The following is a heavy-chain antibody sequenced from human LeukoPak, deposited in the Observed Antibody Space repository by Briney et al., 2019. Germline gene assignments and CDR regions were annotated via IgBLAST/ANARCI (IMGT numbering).Heavy chain of an antibody. Sequence: GGSLRLSCAASGFTFSNHAIHWVRQAPGKGLEWVAVISYDDGTNKYYADSVEGRFTISRDNSKNTVFLHMNGLRPEDTAVYYCARDTGENGYYGLTGDYWGRGTLVTVSS. D-gene: IGHD1-14*01. CDR2: ISYDDGTNK. CDR3: ARDTGENGYYGLTGDY. J-gene: IGHJ4*02. V-gene: IGHV3-30*04. CDR1: GFTFSNHA.